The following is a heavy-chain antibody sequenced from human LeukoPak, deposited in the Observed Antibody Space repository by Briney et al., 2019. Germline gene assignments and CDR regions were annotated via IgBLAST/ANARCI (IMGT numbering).Heavy chain of an antibody. CDR1: GGSVSSSSYY. J-gene: IGHJ5*02. V-gene: IGHV4-39*01. CDR3: ARHGGDDYVWGSYLLSPRQEDNWFDP. D-gene: IGHD3-16*02. CDR2: IYYSGST. Sequence: PSETLSLTCTVSGGSVSSSSYYWGWIRQPPGKGLEWIGSIYYSGSTYYNPSLKSRVTISVDTSKNQFSLKLSSVTAADTAVYYCARHGGDDYVWGSYLLSPRQEDNWFDPWGQGTLVTVSS.